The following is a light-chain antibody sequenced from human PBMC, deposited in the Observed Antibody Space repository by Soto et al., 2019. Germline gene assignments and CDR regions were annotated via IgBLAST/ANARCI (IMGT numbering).Light chain of an antibody. V-gene: IGKV3-11*01. CDR2: DAS. Sequence: EIVLTQSPATLSLSPGERATLSCRASQSVSSYLAWYQQKPGQAPRLTIYDASNRATGIPARFSGSGSGTDFTLTISSLEPEDFAVYYCQQRSSWPLTFGGGTEVEIK. CDR1: QSVSSY. CDR3: QQRSSWPLT. J-gene: IGKJ4*01.